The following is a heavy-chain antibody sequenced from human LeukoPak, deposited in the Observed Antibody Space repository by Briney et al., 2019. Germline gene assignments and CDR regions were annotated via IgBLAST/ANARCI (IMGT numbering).Heavy chain of an antibody. CDR3: ARDKGVWSGYFDY. Sequence: GASVKVSCKASGYTFTGYYMHWVRQPPGPGLEWMGWINPNSGGTNYAQKFQGRVTMTRDTSISTAYMELSRMRSDDTAVYYCARDKGVWSGYFDYWGQGTLVTVSS. V-gene: IGHV1-2*02. J-gene: IGHJ4*02. D-gene: IGHD3-3*01. CDR2: INPNSGGT. CDR1: GYTFTGYY.